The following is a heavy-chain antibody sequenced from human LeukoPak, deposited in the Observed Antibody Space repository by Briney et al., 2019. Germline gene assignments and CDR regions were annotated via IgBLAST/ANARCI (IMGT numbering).Heavy chain of an antibody. CDR1: GFTFSSSG. J-gene: IGHJ4*02. CDR2: ISYDGSNK. D-gene: IGHD3-22*01. Sequence: GRSLRLSCAASGFTFSSSGMHWVRQAPGKGLDSVAVISYDGSNKYYADSVKGRFTISRDNSKNTLYLQRNSLRAGDTAVYYCAKDSYDRSGYYYYYFAYWGQGTQVTVSS. V-gene: IGHV3-30*18. CDR3: AKDSYDRSGYYYYYFAY.